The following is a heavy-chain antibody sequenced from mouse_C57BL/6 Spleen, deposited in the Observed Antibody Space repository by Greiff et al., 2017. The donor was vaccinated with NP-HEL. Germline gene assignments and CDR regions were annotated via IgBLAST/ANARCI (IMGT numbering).Heavy chain of an antibody. V-gene: IGHV1-82*01. CDR2: IYPGDGDT. J-gene: IGHJ4*01. D-gene: IGHD1-1*01. CDR1: GYAFSSSW. CDR3: ARGNYGSSLYAMDY. Sequence: QVQLQQSGPELVKPGASVKISCKASGYAFSSSWMNWVKQRPGKGLEWIGRIYPGDGDTNYTGKFKGKATLTADKSSSTAYMQLSRLTSEDSAVSFCARGNYGSSLYAMDYWGQGTSVTVSS.